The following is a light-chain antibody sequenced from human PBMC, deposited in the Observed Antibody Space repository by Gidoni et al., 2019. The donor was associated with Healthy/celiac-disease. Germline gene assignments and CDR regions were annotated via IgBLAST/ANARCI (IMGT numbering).Light chain of an antibody. Sequence: DIQMTQSPSSLSASVGDRVTITCRASQSISSYLNWYQQKPGKAPKLLIYAASSLQSVVPSRSSGSVSVTDFTLTISSLQPEDFATYYCQQSYSTLYTFGQGTKLEIK. CDR1: QSISSY. CDR3: QQSYSTLYT. V-gene: IGKV1-39*01. CDR2: AAS. J-gene: IGKJ2*01.